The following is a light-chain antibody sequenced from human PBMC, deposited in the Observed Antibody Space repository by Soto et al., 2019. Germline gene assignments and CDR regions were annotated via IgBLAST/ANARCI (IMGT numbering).Light chain of an antibody. CDR2: EVS. CDR3: NSYTSTSARV. V-gene: IGLV2-14*01. Sequence: QSALTQPASVSGSPGQSITISCTGTSNDVGGFDFVSWYQQHPGKAPKVIIYEVSNRPSGVSDRFSGSKSGNTASLTISGLQAEAEADYYYNSYTSTSARVFGGGTKVTVL. CDR1: SNDVGGFDF. J-gene: IGLJ3*02.